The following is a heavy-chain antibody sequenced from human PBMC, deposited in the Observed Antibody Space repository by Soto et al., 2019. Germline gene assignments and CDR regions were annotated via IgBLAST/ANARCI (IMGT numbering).Heavy chain of an antibody. CDR2: ISAYNGNR. D-gene: IGHD5-18*01. V-gene: IGHV1-18*01. CDR3: ARDSEPYSYVPRHSLDY. J-gene: IGHJ4*02. Sequence: QVHLVQSGAEVRKPGASVKVSCKASGYTFTRYGLSWVRQAPGQGLEWVGWISAYNGNRYYAQKLQGRVTMTTDSSTGTALMELRTLRSDDTAVYYCARDSEPYSYVPRHSLDYWGEGTLVTVSS. CDR1: GYTFTRYG.